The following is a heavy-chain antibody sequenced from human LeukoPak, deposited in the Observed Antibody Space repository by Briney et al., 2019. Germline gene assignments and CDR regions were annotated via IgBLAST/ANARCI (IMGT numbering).Heavy chain of an antibody. CDR1: GYTFTSYY. D-gene: IGHD1-26*01. V-gene: IGHV1-46*01. CDR3: ARDSYSGSYYFDY. J-gene: IGHJ4*02. CDR2: INPSGGST. Sequence: ASVKVSCTASGYTFTSYYMHWVRQAPGQGLEWVGIINPSGGSTSYAQKFQGRVTMTRDMSTSTVYMELSSLRSEDTAVYYCARDSYSGSYYFDYWGQGTLVTVSS.